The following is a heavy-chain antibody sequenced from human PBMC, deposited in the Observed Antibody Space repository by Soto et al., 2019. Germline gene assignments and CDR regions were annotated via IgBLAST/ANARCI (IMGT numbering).Heavy chain of an antibody. CDR2: VNPNSGGT. CDR1: GYTFSAYY. Sequence: ASVKVSCKASGYTFSAYYTHWVRQAPGQGLEWMGWVNPNSGGTNYAQKFQGWVTMTRDTSISTAYMELSRLRSDDTAVYYCVTSRVSIAVAGETEYYFDYWGQGNPGHRLL. J-gene: IGHJ4*02. D-gene: IGHD6-19*01. V-gene: IGHV1-2*04. CDR3: VTSRVSIAVAGETEYYFDY.